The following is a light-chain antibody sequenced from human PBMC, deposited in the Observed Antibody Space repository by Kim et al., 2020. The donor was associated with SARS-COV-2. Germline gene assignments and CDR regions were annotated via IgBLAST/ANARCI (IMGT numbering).Light chain of an antibody. V-gene: IGKV1-5*01. Sequence: DIQMTQSPSTLSASVGDRVTITCRASQSIRSWLAWYQQKPGKAPKLLIYDASSLESGVPSRFSGSGSGTEFTLTISSLQPDDFATYYCQQYNSCSTFGQGTKVDIK. J-gene: IGKJ1*01. CDR2: DAS. CDR3: QQYNSCST. CDR1: QSIRSW.